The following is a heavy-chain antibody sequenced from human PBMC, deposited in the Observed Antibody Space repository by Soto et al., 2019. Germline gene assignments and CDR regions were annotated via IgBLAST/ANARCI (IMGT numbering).Heavy chain of an antibody. Sequence: GGSLRLSCAASGFSFSDHNMDWVRQAPGKGLEWVGRSRNKANSYTTGYAASVKGRFTVSRDDSKNSLYLQMNSLKAEDTAVYYCARVSRELRTFYFDYWGQGTQVTVSS. CDR2: SRNKANSYTT. V-gene: IGHV3-72*01. CDR1: GFSFSDHN. J-gene: IGHJ4*02. D-gene: IGHD3-10*01. CDR3: ARVSRELRTFYFDY.